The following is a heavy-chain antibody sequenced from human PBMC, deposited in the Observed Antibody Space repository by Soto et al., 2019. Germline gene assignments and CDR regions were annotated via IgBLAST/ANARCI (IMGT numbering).Heavy chain of an antibody. Sequence: VQLVESGGGVVQPGRSLRLSCAASGFTFSSYGMHWVRQAPGKGLEWVAVISYDGSNKYYADSVKGRFTISRDNSKNTLYLQMNSLRAEDTAVYYCAKPRQITSLLLYYFDYWGQGTLVTVSS. CDR1: GFTFSSYG. D-gene: IGHD2-15*01. J-gene: IGHJ4*02. V-gene: IGHV3-30*18. CDR3: AKPRQITSLLLYYFDY. CDR2: ISYDGSNK.